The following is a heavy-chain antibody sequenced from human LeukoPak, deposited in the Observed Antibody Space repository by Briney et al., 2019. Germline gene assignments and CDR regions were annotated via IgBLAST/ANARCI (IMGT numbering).Heavy chain of an antibody. Sequence: SETLSLTCTVSGGSISSYYWSWIRQPPGKGLEWIGYIYYSGSTNYNPSLKSRVTISVDTSKNQFSLTLSSVTAADTAVYYCARFSPRAMGNYLDFWGQGTLVTVSS. CDR2: IYYSGST. D-gene: IGHD7-27*01. J-gene: IGHJ4*02. V-gene: IGHV4-59*12. CDR3: ARFSPRAMGNYLDF. CDR1: GGSISSYY.